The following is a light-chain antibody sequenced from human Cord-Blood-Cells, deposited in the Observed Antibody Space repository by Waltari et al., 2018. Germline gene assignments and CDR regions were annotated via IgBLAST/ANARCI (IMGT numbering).Light chain of an antibody. V-gene: IGKV3-11*01. Sequence: EIVLTQSPATLSLSPGERATLSCRASQSVSSYLACYQQKPGQAPRLLIYDASTRATGIPARFSGSGSGTDFTLTSSRLEPEDFAVYYCQQRSNWPPMYTFGQGTKLEIK. CDR3: QQRSNWPPMYT. CDR1: QSVSSY. CDR2: DAS. J-gene: IGKJ2*01.